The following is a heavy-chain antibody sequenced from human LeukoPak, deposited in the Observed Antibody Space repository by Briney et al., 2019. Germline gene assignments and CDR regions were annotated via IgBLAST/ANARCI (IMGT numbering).Heavy chain of an antibody. CDR3: ARGGRGGYDILTGYYNTPNWFDP. Sequence: ASVKVSCKASGYTFTSYGISWVRQAPGQGLEWMGWISTYNGNTNYAQKFQGKVTMTRDTSISTAYMELSRLRSDDTAVYYCARGGRGGYDILTGYYNTPNWFDPWGQGTLVTVSS. J-gene: IGHJ5*02. CDR2: ISTYNGNT. CDR1: GYTFTSYG. D-gene: IGHD3-9*01. V-gene: IGHV1-18*01.